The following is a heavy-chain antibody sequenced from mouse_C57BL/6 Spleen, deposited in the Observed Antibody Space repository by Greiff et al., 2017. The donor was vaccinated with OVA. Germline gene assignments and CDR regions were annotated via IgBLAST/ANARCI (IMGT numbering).Heavy chain of an antibody. J-gene: IGHJ2*01. CDR1: GYSITSGYY. CDR2: ISYDGSN. D-gene: IGHD4-1*01. V-gene: IGHV3-6*01. Sequence: ESGPGLVKPSQSLSLTCSVTGYSITSGYYWNWIRQFPGNKLEWMGYISYDGSNNYNPSLKNRISITRDTSKNQFFLKLNSVTTEDTATYYCARAPNWVYYFDYWGQGTTLTVSS. CDR3: ARAPNWVYYFDY.